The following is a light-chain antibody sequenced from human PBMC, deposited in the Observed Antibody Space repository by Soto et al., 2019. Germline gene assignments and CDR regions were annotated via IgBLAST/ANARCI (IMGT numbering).Light chain of an antibody. J-gene: IGKJ1*01. Sequence: IMTQSAAGVSVSPGGMATRACRASQRVSITLAWYQQKPGQAPRLLIYGESTRATGIPARFSGRGSATEFTLPLSSLQSEDFAVYYCKQYNNWPGTFGQGTKV. V-gene: IGKV3D-15*01. CDR1: QRVSIT. CDR3: KQYNNWPGT. CDR2: GES.